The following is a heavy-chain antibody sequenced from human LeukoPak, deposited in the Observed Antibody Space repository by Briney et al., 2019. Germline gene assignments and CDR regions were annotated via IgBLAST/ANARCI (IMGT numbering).Heavy chain of an antibody. V-gene: IGHV4-39*01. CDR1: GGSISSSSYY. CDR2: IYYSGST. D-gene: IGHD2-2*01. J-gene: IGHJ4*02. Sequence: PSETLSLTCTVSGGSISSSSYYWGWIRQPPGKGLEWIGSIYYSGSTYYNPSLKSRVTISVDTSKNQFSLKLSSVTAADTAVYYCARGLEVVPAAGYYFDYWGQGTLVTVSS. CDR3: ARGLEVVPAAGYYFDY.